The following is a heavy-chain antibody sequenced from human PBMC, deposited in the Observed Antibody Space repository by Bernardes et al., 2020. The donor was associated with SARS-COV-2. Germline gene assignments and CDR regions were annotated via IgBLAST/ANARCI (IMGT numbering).Heavy chain of an antibody. D-gene: IGHD1-1*01. CDR2: IYLSGQT. CDR3: SRDHWTPDY. J-gene: IGHJ4*02. Sequence: SETLSLTCAVSGYSISSGYYCGWIRHPPGRTLTWIGSIYLSGQTYYNRSLKSRVTISVDISKNQLSLKLTSVTAADTAVYYCSRDHWTPDYWGQGSLVTVSS. CDR1: GYSISSGYY. V-gene: IGHV4-38-2*02.